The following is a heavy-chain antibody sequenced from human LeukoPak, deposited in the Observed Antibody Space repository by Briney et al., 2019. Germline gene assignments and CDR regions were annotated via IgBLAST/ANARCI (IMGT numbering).Heavy chain of an antibody. CDR1: GGSISSYY. D-gene: IGHD6-19*01. V-gene: IGHV4-4*07. CDR3: ARVRAGSGDYDY. CDR2: IYTSGST. Sequence: SETLSLTCTVSGGSISSYYWSWIWQPAGEGLEWIGRIYTSGSTNYNPSLKSRVTMSVDTSKNQFSLKLSSVTAADTAVYYCARVRAGSGDYDYWGQGTLVTVSS. J-gene: IGHJ4*02.